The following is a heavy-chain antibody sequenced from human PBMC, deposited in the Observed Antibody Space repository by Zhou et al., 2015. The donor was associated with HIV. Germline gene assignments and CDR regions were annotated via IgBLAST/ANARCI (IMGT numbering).Heavy chain of an antibody. CDR1: GGTFSSYA. D-gene: IGHD2-2*01. CDR3: ARAVRYCSSTSCYLYGMDV. V-gene: IGHV1-69*12. Sequence: QVQLVQSGAEVKKPGSSVKVSCKASGGTFSSYAISWVRQAPGQGLEWMGGIIPIFGTANYAQKFQGRVTITADESTSTAYMELSSLRSEDTAVYYCARAVRYCSSTSCYLYGMDVWGQGTTVTVSS. J-gene: IGHJ6*02. CDR2: IIPIFGTA.